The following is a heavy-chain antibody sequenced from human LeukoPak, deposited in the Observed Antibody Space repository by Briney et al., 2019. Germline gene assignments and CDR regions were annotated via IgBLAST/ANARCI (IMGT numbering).Heavy chain of an antibody. CDR2: ISSSSSYI. D-gene: IGHD3-10*01. J-gene: IGHJ4*02. CDR3: ASMVRGVPPSDY. Sequence: GGSLRLSCAASGFTFSTYSMNWVRQAPGKGLEWVSSISSSSSYIYYADSVKGRFTISRDNAKNSLYLQMNSLRAEDTAVYYCASMVRGVPPSDYWGQGTLVTVSS. V-gene: IGHV3-21*01. CDR1: GFTFSTYS.